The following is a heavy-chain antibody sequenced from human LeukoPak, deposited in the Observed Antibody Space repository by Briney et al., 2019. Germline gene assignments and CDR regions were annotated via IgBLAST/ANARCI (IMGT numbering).Heavy chain of an antibody. CDR2: ISSSSYI. CDR1: GFTFSSYS. Sequence: GGSLRLSCAASGFTFSSYSMNWVRQAPGKGLEWVSSISSSSYIYYADSVKGRFTISRDNAKNSLYLQMNSLRAEDTAVYYCAREGPLAKAFYGMDVWGQGTTVTVSS. J-gene: IGHJ6*02. CDR3: AREGPLAKAFYGMDV. V-gene: IGHV3-21*01.